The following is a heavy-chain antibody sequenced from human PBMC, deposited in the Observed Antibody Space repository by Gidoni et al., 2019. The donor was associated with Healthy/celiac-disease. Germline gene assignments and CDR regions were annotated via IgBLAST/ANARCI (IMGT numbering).Heavy chain of an antibody. J-gene: IGHJ3*02. D-gene: IGHD3-22*01. Sequence: QVQLVQSGAEVKKPGSSVTVLCKASGGTFSSYSIRWVRQAPGQGLEWMGGIIPIFGTANYEKKFKGRVTITADESTSTAYMELSSLRSEDTAVYYCASPEGGYDRADAFDIWGQGTMVTVSS. CDR3: ASPEGGYDRADAFDI. CDR2: IIPIFGTA. CDR1: GGTFSSYS. V-gene: IGHV1-69*01.